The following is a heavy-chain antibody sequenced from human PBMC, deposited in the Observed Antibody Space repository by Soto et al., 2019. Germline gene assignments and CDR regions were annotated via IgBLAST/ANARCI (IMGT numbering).Heavy chain of an antibody. CDR1: GFTFSSYA. J-gene: IGHJ4*02. CDR2: ISGSGGST. D-gene: IGHD1-7*01. CDR3: AKDITGTTNGFDY. Sequence: QAGGSLRLSCAASGFTFSSYAMSWVRQAPGKGLEWVSAISGSGGSTYYADSVKGRFTISRDNSKNTLYLQMNSLRAEDTAVYYCAKDITGTTNGFDYWGQGTLVTVSS. V-gene: IGHV3-23*01.